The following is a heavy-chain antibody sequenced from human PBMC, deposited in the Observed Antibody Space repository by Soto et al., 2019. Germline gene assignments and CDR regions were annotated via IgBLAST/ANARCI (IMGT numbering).Heavy chain of an antibody. Sequence: SETLSLTCTVSGGSISSSSYYWGWIRQPPGKVLEWIGSIYYSGRTYYNPSLKSRVTISVDTSTNQFSLKLSSVTAADTAVYYCARLSYCSSTSCATRTFYCMDVWGQGTTVTVSS. CDR3: ARLSYCSSTSCATRTFYCMDV. CDR2: IYYSGRT. V-gene: IGHV4-39*01. CDR1: GGSISSSSYY. J-gene: IGHJ6*02. D-gene: IGHD2-2*01.